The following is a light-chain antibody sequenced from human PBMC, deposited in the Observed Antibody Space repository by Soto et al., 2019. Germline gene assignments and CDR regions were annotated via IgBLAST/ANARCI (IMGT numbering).Light chain of an antibody. Sequence: DIQMTQSPSSLSASVGERVTITCRASQSIAGYLSWYQQRPGKAPKFLIYSASSLQRGVPSRCIGSGSGTEFSLTINGLQPEDFATYFCQQSFSVPITFGQGTRLEIK. J-gene: IGKJ5*01. CDR3: QQSFSVPIT. CDR1: QSIAGY. CDR2: SAS. V-gene: IGKV1-39*01.